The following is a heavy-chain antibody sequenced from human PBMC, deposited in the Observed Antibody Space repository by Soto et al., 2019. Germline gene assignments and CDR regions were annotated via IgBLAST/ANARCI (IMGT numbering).Heavy chain of an antibody. D-gene: IGHD6-13*01. Sequence: QVQLVESGGGVVQPGRSLRLSCAASGFTFSSYGMHWVRQAPGKGLEWVAVISYDGSNKYYADSVKGRFTISRDNSKNTLYLQMNSLRAEDTAVYYCAKEGGTRYSSSWYIDYWGQGTLVTVSS. CDR3: AKEGGTRYSSSWYIDY. CDR2: ISYDGSNK. V-gene: IGHV3-30*18. CDR1: GFTFSSYG. J-gene: IGHJ4*02.